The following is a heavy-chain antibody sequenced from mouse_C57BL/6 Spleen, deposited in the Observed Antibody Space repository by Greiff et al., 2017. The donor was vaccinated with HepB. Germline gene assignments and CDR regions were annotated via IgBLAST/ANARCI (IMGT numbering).Heavy chain of an antibody. V-gene: IGHV14-2*01. J-gene: IGHJ1*03. CDR1: GFNIKDYY. Sequence: VQLQQSGAELVKPGASVKLSCTASGFNIKDYYMHWVKQRTEQGLEWIGRIDPEDGETKYAPKVQGKATITADTSSNTAYLQLSSLTSEDTAVYYCAREEDDYDEDWYFDVWGTGTTVTVSS. CDR2: IDPEDGET. CDR3: AREEDDYDEDWYFDV. D-gene: IGHD2-4*01.